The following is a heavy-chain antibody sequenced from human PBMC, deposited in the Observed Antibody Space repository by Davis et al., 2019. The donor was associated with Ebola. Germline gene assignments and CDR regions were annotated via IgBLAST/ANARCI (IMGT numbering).Heavy chain of an antibody. Sequence: AASVKVSCTASGYTFTDYYIHWVRQAPGQGLEWMGWITPNSGGTNYAQKFQDWVTMTRDTSIGTAYMELSRLRSDDTAVYYCARGGRDIVVAVSLTGFDYWGQGTLVTVYS. CDR3: ARGGRDIVVAVSLTGFDY. J-gene: IGHJ4*02. V-gene: IGHV1-2*04. D-gene: IGHD2-15*01. CDR1: GYTFTDYY. CDR2: ITPNSGGT.